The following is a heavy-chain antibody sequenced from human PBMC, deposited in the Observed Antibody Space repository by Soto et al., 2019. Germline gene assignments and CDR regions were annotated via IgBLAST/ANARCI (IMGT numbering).Heavy chain of an antibody. CDR1: GFTFSSYW. Sequence: GGSLRLSCAASGFTFSSYWMSWVRQAPGKGLEWVANIKQDGSEKYYVDSVKGRFTISRDNAKNSLYLQMNSLRAEDTAVYYCARLQGYSSEENYYYYYMDVWGKGTTVTVSS. CDR3: ARLQGYSSEENYYYYYMDV. V-gene: IGHV3-7*01. J-gene: IGHJ6*03. D-gene: IGHD6-25*01. CDR2: IKQDGSEK.